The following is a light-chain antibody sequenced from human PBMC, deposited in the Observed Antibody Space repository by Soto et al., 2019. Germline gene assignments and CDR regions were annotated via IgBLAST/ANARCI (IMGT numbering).Light chain of an antibody. CDR3: QQSYSTPCM. CDR1: QSIRSY. Sequence: DLQMTQAPSSLSASVGDRVTITCRASQSIRSYLNWYQQKPGKDPKLLIYAASSLQSGVHTRFSGSGSGTDFNRTISSLQREDVATYCCQQSYSTPCMLGQGT. CDR2: AAS. V-gene: IGKV1-39*01. J-gene: IGKJ1*01.